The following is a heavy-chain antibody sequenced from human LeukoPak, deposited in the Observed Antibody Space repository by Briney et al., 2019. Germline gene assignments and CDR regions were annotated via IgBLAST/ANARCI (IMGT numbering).Heavy chain of an antibody. D-gene: IGHD3-3*01. CDR3: ARVGNDFWSGRHFDY. V-gene: IGHV4-34*12. CDR2: IVHSGNT. Sequence: SETLSLTCAVYGGSFSGYYWSWIRQPPGKGLEWIGEIVHSGNTKYNPSLKSRVTISVDTSKNQFSLKLRSVTAADTAVYYCARVGNDFWSGRHFDYWGQGTLVTASS. CDR1: GGSFSGYY. J-gene: IGHJ4*02.